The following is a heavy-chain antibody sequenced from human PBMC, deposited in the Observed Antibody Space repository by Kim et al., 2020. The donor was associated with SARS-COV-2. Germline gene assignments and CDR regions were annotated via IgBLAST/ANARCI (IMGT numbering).Heavy chain of an antibody. CDR1: GGSVSSANYY. D-gene: IGHD2-2*01. J-gene: IGHJ6*02. CDR3: ARGSGQLPYYYYGMDV. CDR2: VYYSGTT. V-gene: IGHV4-61*01. Sequence: SETLSLTCTVSGGSVSSANYYWTWVRQPPGKGLEWIGYVYYSGTTNYNPSLKGRVTISLDTSKNQFSLRLNSVTDVDAAMYYCARGSGQLPYYYYGMDVWGQGTTVTVSS.